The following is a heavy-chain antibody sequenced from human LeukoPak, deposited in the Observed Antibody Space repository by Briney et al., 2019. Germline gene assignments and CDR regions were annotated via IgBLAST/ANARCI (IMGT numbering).Heavy chain of an antibody. J-gene: IGHJ4*02. CDR3: AKDLIGVGATKGDFDY. CDR2: VGSSGDST. V-gene: IGHV3-23*01. D-gene: IGHD1-26*01. CDR1: GFTFSNYA. Sequence: GGSLRPSCAASGFTFSNYAMSWVRQAPGKGLEWVSAVGSSGDSTYYADSVKGRFTISRDNSKNTLYLQMNSLRAEDTAVYYCAKDLIGVGATKGDFDYWGQGTLVTVSS.